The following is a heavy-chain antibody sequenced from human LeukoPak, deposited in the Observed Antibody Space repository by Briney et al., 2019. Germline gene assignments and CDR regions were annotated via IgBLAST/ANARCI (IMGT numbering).Heavy chain of an antibody. CDR1: GFTFSSYG. V-gene: IGHV3-30*18. Sequence: GGSLRLSCAASGFTFSSYGMHWVRQAPGKGLEWVAVVSYDGSNKYYADSVKGRFTISRDNSKNTLYLQMNSLRAEDTAVYYCAKGGSGYDQIDYWGQGTLVTVSS. D-gene: IGHD5-12*01. CDR3: AKGGSGYDQIDY. J-gene: IGHJ4*02. CDR2: VSYDGSNK.